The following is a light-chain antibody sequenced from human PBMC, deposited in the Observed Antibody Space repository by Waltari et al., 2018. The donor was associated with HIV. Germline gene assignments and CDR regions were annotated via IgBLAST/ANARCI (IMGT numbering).Light chain of an antibody. CDR3: QQYHRYSVT. J-gene: IGKJ4*01. V-gene: IGKV1-5*03. Sequence: DIPLTQSPSTLSASVGDRLTITCRASQNISSWLVWYQQKPGKVPKLLISKASILESGVPSRFSGSGSGTEFTLTISSLQPDDFATYYCQQYHRYSVTFGGGTKVEIK. CDR1: QNISSW. CDR2: KAS.